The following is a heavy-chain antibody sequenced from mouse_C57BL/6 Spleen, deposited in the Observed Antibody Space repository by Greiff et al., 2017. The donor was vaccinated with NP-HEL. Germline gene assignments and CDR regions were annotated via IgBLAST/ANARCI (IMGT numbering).Heavy chain of an antibody. CDR2: INPSSGYT. CDR1: GYTFTSYT. Sequence: VQLQQSGAEPARPGASVKMSCKASGYTFTSYTMHWVKQRPGQGLEWIGYINPSSGYTKYNQKFKDKATLTADKSSSTAYMQLSSLTSEDSAVYYCAREGIGSNYFDYWGQGTTLTVSS. V-gene: IGHV1-4*01. CDR3: AREGIGSNYFDY. J-gene: IGHJ2*01.